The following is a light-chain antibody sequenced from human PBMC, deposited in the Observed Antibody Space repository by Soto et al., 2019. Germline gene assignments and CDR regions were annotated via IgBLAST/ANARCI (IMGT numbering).Light chain of an antibody. V-gene: IGKV1-39*01. CDR3: QQYYSFPRT. CDR2: AAS. J-gene: IGKJ1*01. CDR1: QNIKKF. Sequence: DIQMTQSPTSRSAPVGDSVTITCRASQNIKKFLNWYQQKPGKAPKVLIYAASTLLSGVPSRFSGSGSGTDFTLTISCLQSEDFATYYCQQYYSFPRTFGQGTKVDIK.